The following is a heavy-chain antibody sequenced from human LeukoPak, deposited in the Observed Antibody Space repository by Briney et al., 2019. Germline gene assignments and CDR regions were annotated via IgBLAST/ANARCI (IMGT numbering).Heavy chain of an antibody. D-gene: IGHD2-15*01. V-gene: IGHV1-69*06. J-gene: IGHJ6*03. CDR2: IIPIFGTA. CDR3: AVVAAEYYYYYMDV. CDR1: GGTFSSYA. Sequence: SVKVSCKASGGTFSSYAISWVRQAPGQGLEWMGGIIPIFGTANYAQKFQGRVTITADKSTSTAYMELSSQRSEDTAVYYCAVVAAEYYYYYMDVWGKGTTVTISS.